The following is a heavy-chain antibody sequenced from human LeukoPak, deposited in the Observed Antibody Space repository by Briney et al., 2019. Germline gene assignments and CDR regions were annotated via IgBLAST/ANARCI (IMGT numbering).Heavy chain of an antibody. CDR1: GFTFSSYG. V-gene: IGHV3-33*01. CDR3: ARDELGYCSSTSCYPFDY. CDR2: IWYDGSNK. Sequence: PGGSLRLSCAASGFTFSSYGMHWVRQAPGKGLEWVAVIWYDGSNKYYADSVKGRITISRDNSKNTFYLQMNSLRAEDTAVYYCARDELGYCSSTSCYPFDYWGQGTLVTVSS. D-gene: IGHD2-2*01. J-gene: IGHJ4*02.